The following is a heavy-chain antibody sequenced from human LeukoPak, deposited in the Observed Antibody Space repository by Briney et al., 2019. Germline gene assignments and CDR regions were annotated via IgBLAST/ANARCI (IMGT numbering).Heavy chain of an antibody. CDR2: NNHSGST. Sequence: SETLSLTCAVYGGSFSGYYWSWIRQPPGKGLEWIGENNHSGSTNYNPSLKSQVTISVDTSKNQFSLKLSSVTAADTAVYYCARGGYGGFLDPWGQGTLVTVSS. CDR3: ARGGYGGFLDP. D-gene: IGHD4-23*01. V-gene: IGHV4-34*01. J-gene: IGHJ5*02. CDR1: GGSFSGYY.